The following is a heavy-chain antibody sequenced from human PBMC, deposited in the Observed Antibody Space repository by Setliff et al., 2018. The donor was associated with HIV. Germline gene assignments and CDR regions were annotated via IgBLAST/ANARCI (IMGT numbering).Heavy chain of an antibody. CDR3: ARVKYYGGSDYYYYLDS. Sequence: SVKVSCKASGGTFSSYAISWVRQAPGQGLEWMGWISAYNGNTNSAQKFQGRVTITTDESTNTAYMELSSLRSDDTAVYYCARVKYYGGSDYYYYLDSWGQGTLVTVSS. V-gene: IGHV1-69*05. J-gene: IGHJ4*02. D-gene: IGHD3-22*01. CDR2: ISAYNGNT. CDR1: GGTFSSYA.